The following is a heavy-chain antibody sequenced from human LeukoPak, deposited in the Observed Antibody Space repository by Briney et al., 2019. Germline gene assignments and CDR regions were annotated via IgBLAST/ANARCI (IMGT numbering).Heavy chain of an antibody. D-gene: IGHD5-12*01. V-gene: IGHV3-21*03. CDR1: GFTFSSYS. J-gene: IGHJ3*01. CDR3: ARVRVATTGRYDALNL. CDR2: ISSSSSYI. Sequence: GGSLRLSCAASGFTFSSYSMNWVRQAPGKGLEWVSCISSSSSYIYYADSVKGRFTISRDNAKNSLYLQMNSLRADDTAVYYCARVRVATTGRYDALNLWGQGTMVTVSS.